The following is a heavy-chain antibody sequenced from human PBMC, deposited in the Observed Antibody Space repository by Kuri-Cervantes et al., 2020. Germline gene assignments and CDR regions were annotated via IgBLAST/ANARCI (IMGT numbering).Heavy chain of an antibody. Sequence: GGSLTLSCAVSGFTFSSYGMHWVRQAPGKGLEWVAVRRYDGSNKYYADSVKGRFTISRDNSKNTLYLQMNSLGAEDTAVYYCAKDASRGYSYGYGVNFDYWGQGTLVTVSS. D-gene: IGHD5-18*01. CDR3: AKDASRGYSYGYGVNFDY. V-gene: IGHV3-30*02. CDR2: RRYDGSNK. J-gene: IGHJ4*02. CDR1: GFTFSSYG.